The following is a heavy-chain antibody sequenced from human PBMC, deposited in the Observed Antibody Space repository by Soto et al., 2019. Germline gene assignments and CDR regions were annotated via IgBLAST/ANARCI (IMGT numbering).Heavy chain of an antibody. CDR1: GGSISSGGYY. Sequence: SETLSLTCTVSGGSISSGGYYWSWIRQHPGKGLEWIGYIYYSGSTYYNPSLKSRVTISVDTSKNQFSLKLSSVTAADTAVYYCARGSGGYDYFSVYYYGMDVWGQGTTVTVSS. V-gene: IGHV4-31*03. D-gene: IGHD5-12*01. J-gene: IGHJ6*02. CDR2: IYYSGST. CDR3: ARGSGGYDYFSVYYYGMDV.